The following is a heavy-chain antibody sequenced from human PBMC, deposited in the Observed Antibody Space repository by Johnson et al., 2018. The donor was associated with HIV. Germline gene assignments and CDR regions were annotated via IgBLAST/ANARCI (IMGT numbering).Heavy chain of an antibody. CDR3: ARDHEAVPGAFDI. Sequence: QMLLVESGGGVVQPGRSLRLSCAASGFTFSSYAMHWVRQAPGKGLEWVAVISYDGSNKYYADSVKGRFTISRDNSKNTLYLQMNSLRAEDTAVYYRARDHEAVPGAFDIWGQGTMVTVSS. CDR1: GFTFSSYA. CDR2: ISYDGSNK. J-gene: IGHJ3*02. D-gene: IGHD1-1*01. V-gene: IGHV3-30-3*01.